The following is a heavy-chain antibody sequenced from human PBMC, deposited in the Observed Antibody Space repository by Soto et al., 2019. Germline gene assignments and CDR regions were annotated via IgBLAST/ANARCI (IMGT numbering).Heavy chain of an antibody. J-gene: IGHJ4*02. CDR1: GFTFSSYS. CDR3: ARDTMIAVALDYFDY. D-gene: IGHD3-22*01. CDR2: ISSSSSYI. Sequence: PGGSLRLSCAASGFTFSSYSMNWVRQAPGKGLEWVSSISSSSSYIYYADSVKGRFTISRDNAKNSLYLQMNSLRAEDTAVYYCARDTMIAVALDYFDYWGQGTLVTVSS. V-gene: IGHV3-21*01.